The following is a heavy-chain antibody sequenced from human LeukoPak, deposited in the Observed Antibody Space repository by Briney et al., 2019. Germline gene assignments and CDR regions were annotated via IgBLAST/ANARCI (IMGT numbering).Heavy chain of an antibody. Sequence: GGSLRLSCAASGFTFSSYAMSWVRQAPGKGLEWVSAISGSGGSTYYADSVKGRFTISRDNSKNTLYLQMNSLRAEDTAVYYCAKDIVVVPAALVFDYWGQGALVTVSS. V-gene: IGHV3-23*01. D-gene: IGHD2-2*01. CDR1: GFTFSSYA. J-gene: IGHJ4*02. CDR3: AKDIVVVPAALVFDY. CDR2: ISGSGGST.